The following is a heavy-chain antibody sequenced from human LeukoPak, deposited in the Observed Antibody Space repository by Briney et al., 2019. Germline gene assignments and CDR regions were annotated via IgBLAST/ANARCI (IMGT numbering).Heavy chain of an antibody. CDR3: ASPTPYAEGVLDY. CDR2: IIPILGIA. Sequence: GASVKVSCKASGGTFSSYTISWVRQAPGQGLEWMGRIIPILGIANYAQKFQGRVTITADKSTSTAYMELSSLRSEDTAVYYCASPTPYAEGVLDYWGQGTLVTVSS. CDR1: GGTFSSYT. D-gene: IGHD2-8*01. V-gene: IGHV1-69*02. J-gene: IGHJ4*02.